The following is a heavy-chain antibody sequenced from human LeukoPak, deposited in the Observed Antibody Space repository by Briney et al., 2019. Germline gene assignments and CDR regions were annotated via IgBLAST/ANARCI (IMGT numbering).Heavy chain of an antibody. CDR3: ARSGIAADYGDY. D-gene: IGHD6-13*01. Sequence: GASVKVSCKVSGYTFTSYGISWVRQAPGEGLEWMGWISGYNGNTNYAQKLQGRVTMTTDTSTSTAYMELRSLRSDDTAVYYCARSGIAADYGDYWGQGTLVTVSS. CDR1: GYTFTSYG. V-gene: IGHV1-18*01. J-gene: IGHJ4*02. CDR2: ISGYNGNT.